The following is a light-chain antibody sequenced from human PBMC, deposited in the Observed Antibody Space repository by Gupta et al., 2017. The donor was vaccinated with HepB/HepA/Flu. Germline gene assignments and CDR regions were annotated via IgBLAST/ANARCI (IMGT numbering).Light chain of an antibody. CDR3: QAWDSSLHVV. J-gene: IGLJ2*01. CDR2: QDS. Sequence: YELTKPPSVSVSLGQTASITCSGDKLGDKYACWYQQKPDQSPVLVIYQDSKRPSGIPERFSGSNSGNTATLTISGTQAMDEADYYCQAWDSSLHVVFGGGTKLTVL. V-gene: IGLV3-1*01. CDR1: KLGDKY.